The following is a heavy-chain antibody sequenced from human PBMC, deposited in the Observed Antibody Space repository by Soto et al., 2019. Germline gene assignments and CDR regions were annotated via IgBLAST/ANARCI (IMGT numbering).Heavy chain of an antibody. CDR3: ASQFYGSGSYYRPNWFDP. CDR1: GFTFSSYW. J-gene: IGHJ5*02. V-gene: IGHV3-74*01. CDR2: INSDGSST. D-gene: IGHD3-10*01. Sequence: GGSLRLSCAASGFTFSSYWMHWVRQAPGKGLVWVSHINSDGSSTTYADSVKGRFTISRDNAKNTLYLQMNSLRAEDTAVYYCASQFYGSGSYYRPNWFDPWGQGTLVTVSS.